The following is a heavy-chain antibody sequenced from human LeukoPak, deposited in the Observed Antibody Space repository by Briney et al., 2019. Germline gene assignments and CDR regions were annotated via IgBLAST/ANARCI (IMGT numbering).Heavy chain of an antibody. D-gene: IGHD3-22*01. Sequence: SETLSLTCAVYGGSFSGYYWSWIRQPPGKGLEWIGEINHSGSTNYNPSLKSRVTISVDTSKNQFSLKLSSVTAADTAVYYCARGRYYYDSSGYYPSYFDYWGQGTLVTVSS. CDR1: GGSFSGYY. V-gene: IGHV4-34*01. CDR3: ARGRYYYDSSGYYPSYFDY. CDR2: INHSGST. J-gene: IGHJ4*02.